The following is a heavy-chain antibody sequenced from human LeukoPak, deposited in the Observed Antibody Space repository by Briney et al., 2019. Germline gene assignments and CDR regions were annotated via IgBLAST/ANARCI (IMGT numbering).Heavy chain of an antibody. CDR1: GGSISSSSYY. Sequence: PSETLSLTCTVSGGSISSSSYYWGWIRQPPGKGLEWIGSIFYSGSTYYNPSLNSRVTISVDTSKNQFSLKLSSVTAADTAVYYCARRGEFCSGGSCYVLRYYYYMDVWGKGTTVTVSS. CDR2: IFYSGST. CDR3: ARRGEFCSGGSCYVLRYYYYMDV. D-gene: IGHD2-15*01. V-gene: IGHV4-39*01. J-gene: IGHJ6*03.